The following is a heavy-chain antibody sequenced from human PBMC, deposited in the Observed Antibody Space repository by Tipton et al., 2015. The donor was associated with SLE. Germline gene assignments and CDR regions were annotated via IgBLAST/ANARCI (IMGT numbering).Heavy chain of an antibody. CDR3: ARGPNWGLDDAFDI. CDR1: GGSISSNTW. J-gene: IGHJ3*02. CDR2: IHHRGTT. V-gene: IGHV4-4*01. Sequence: TLSLTCTVSGGSISSNTWWNWVRQPPGMGLEWIGEIHHRGTTNYNPSLKSRVTISVDKSKSQFSLKLSSVTAADTAVYFCARGPNWGLDDAFDIWGQGTMVSVSS. D-gene: IGHD7-27*01.